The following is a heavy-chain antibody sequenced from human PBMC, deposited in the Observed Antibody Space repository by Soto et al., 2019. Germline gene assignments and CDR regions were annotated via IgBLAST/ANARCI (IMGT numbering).Heavy chain of an antibody. CDR1: GYSFTNND. Sequence: ASVKVSRKASGYSFTNNDVTWVRQATGQGLEWMGWMNPGSGDTGYAQKFQGRVTMTRDISIATAYMELSSLRSDDTAIYYCVIMVMFRSLSSIDLWCPAPLVTGFS. CDR2: MNPGSGDT. V-gene: IGHV1-8*01. CDR3: VIMVMFRSLSSIDL. D-gene: IGHD2-8*01. J-gene: IGHJ5*02.